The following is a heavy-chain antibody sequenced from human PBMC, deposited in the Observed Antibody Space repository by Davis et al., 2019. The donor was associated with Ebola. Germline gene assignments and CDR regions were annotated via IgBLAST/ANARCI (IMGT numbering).Heavy chain of an antibody. D-gene: IGHD1-7*01. CDR3: ARINGITGTSRRNYGMDV. V-gene: IGHV2-70*01. Sequence: SGPTLVKPTQTLTLTCTFSGFSLSISGVGVGWIRQPPGKALEWLALIYWDDDKYYSTSLKTRLTISKDTSKNQVVLTMTNMDPVDTATYYCARINGITGTSRRNYGMDVWGQGTTVTVSS. J-gene: IGHJ6*02. CDR1: GFSLSISGVG. CDR2: IYWDDDK.